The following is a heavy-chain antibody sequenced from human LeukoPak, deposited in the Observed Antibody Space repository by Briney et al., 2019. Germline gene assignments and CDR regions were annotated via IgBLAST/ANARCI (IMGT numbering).Heavy chain of an antibody. J-gene: IGHJ4*02. CDR3: AKNRSGWYYFDY. V-gene: IGHV3-9*01. CDR2: ITWNSAPI. Sequence: GRSLRLSCAASGFSFDDYATHWVRQVPGKGLEWVSGITWNSAPIGYADSVKGRFTISRDNSKNSLYLQMNSLTVEDTAVYYCAKNRSGWYYFDYWGQGTLVTVSS. CDR1: GFSFDDYA. D-gene: IGHD6-19*01.